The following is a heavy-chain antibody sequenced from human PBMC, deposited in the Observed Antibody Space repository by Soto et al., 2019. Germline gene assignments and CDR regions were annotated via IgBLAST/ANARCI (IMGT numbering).Heavy chain of an antibody. CDR3: ARSYCSGGSCYWGDY. CDR2: IIPIFGTA. CDR1: GGTFSSYA. J-gene: IGHJ4*02. V-gene: IGHV1-69*01. Sequence: QVQLVQSGAEVKKPGSSVKVSCKASGGTFSSYAISWVRQAPGQGLEWMGGIIPIFGTANYAQKFQGRVTISADESTSTAYMELSSRRSEDTAVYYCARSYCSGGSCYWGDYWGQGTLVTVS. D-gene: IGHD2-15*01.